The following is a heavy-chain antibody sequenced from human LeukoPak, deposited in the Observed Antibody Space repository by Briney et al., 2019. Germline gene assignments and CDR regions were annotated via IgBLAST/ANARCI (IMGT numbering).Heavy chain of an antibody. J-gene: IGHJ4*02. CDR2: ISYDGSNK. V-gene: IGHV3-30*03. CDR1: GFTFSSYG. D-gene: IGHD1-26*01. CDR3: ARDFRGSSGDY. Sequence: GGSLRLSCAASGFTFSSYGMHWVRQAPGKGLEWVAVISYDGSNKYYADSVKGRFTISRDNSKNTLYLQMNSLRAEDTAVYYCARDFRGSSGDYWGQGTLVTVSS.